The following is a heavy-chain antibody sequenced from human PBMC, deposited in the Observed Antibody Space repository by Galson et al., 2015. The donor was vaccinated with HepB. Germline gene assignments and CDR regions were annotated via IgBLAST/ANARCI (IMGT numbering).Heavy chain of an antibody. Sequence: SVKVSCKASGGTFSRYAISWVRQAPGQGLEWMGGIIPIFGTANYAQKFQGRVTISADESTRTAYMDLSSLRSEDTAVYYCARGYDSGDYYYYYGMDVWGQGTTVTVSS. D-gene: IGHD3-10*01. CDR1: GGTFSRYA. J-gene: IGHJ6*02. V-gene: IGHV1-69*13. CDR3: ARGYDSGDYYYYYGMDV. CDR2: IIPIFGTA.